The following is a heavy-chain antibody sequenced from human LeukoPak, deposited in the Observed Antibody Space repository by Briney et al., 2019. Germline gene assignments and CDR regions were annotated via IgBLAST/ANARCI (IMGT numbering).Heavy chain of an antibody. Sequence: GGSLRLSCAASGFTFSSYWMTWVRQAPGKGLEWVASIGPTGFDRYHADSIKGRFTISRDNANNFLYLQMDSLRAEDTAVYYCATETNGRHYDYWGQGTLLTVSS. CDR3: ATETNGRHYDY. V-gene: IGHV3-21*06. J-gene: IGHJ4*02. CDR2: IGPTGFDR. CDR1: GFTFSSYW. D-gene: IGHD1-14*01.